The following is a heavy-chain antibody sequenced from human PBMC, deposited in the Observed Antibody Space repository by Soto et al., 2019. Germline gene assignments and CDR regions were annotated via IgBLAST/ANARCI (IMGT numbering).Heavy chain of an antibody. V-gene: IGHV4-59*01. J-gene: IGHJ6*02. CDR1: GGSISSYY. Sequence: SETLSLTCTVSGGSISSYYWSWIRQPPGKGLEWIGYIYYSGSTNYNPSLKSRVTISVDTSKNQFSLKLSSVTAADTAVYYCARVGDYYYGMDVWGQGTTVTVSS. D-gene: IGHD4-17*01. CDR3: ARVGDYYYGMDV. CDR2: IYYSGST.